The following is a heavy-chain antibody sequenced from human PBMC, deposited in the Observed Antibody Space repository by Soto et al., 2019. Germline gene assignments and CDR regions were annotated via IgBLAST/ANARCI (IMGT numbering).Heavy chain of an antibody. CDR2: IYPYDSDT. J-gene: IGHJ4*01. V-gene: IGHV5-51*01. D-gene: IGHD2-2*01. CDR3: ARHLVGSTRGNFDY. CDR1: GYSFTSYL. Sequence: GESLNISCKTSGYSFTSYLIGWVRQMPGKGMEWMGNIYPYDSDTRYSPSFQGQVTISADTSITTAYLQWSGLRASDTAMYFCARHLVGSTRGNFDYWGQGTLVNVSS.